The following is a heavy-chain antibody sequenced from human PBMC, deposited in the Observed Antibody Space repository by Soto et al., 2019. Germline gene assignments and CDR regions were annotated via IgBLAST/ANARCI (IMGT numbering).Heavy chain of an antibody. D-gene: IGHD3-10*01. J-gene: IGHJ3*02. CDR2: ISGSGGST. CDR1: GFTFSSYA. V-gene: IGHV3-23*01. Sequence: GGSLRLSCAASGFTFSSYAMSWVRQAPGKGLEWVSAISGSGGSTYYADSVKGRFTISRDNSKNTLYLQMNSLRAEDTAVYYCAKIKQALWSNWDAFDIWGQGTMVTVSS. CDR3: AKIKQALWSNWDAFDI.